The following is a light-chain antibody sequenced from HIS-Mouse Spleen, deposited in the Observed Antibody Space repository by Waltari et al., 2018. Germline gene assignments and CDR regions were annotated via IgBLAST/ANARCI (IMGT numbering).Light chain of an antibody. J-gene: IGLJ3*02. Sequence: SYELTQPPSVSVSPGQTARITCSGDALPKQYAYWYQQKSGQATVLVIYEDSKRPSGIPERFSGSSSGTMATLTISGAQVEDEADYYCYSTDSSGNHWVFGGGTKLTVL. CDR1: ALPKQY. CDR3: YSTDSSGNHWV. V-gene: IGLV3-10*01. CDR2: EDS.